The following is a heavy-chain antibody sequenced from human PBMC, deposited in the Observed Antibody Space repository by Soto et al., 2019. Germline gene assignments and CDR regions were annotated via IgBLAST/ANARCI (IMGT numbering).Heavy chain of an antibody. V-gene: IGHV4-59*01. Sequence: PSETLSLTCTVSGGSISSYYWSWIRQPPGKGLEWIGYIYYSGSTNYNPSLKSRVTISVDTSKNQFSLKLSSVTAADTAVYYCARARITIFGVGLYYYGMDVWGQGTTVTVSS. D-gene: IGHD3-3*01. CDR1: GGSISSYY. CDR3: ARARITIFGVGLYYYGMDV. CDR2: IYYSGST. J-gene: IGHJ6*02.